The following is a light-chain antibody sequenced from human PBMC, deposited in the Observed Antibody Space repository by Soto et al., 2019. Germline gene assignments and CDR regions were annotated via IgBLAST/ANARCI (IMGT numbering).Light chain of an antibody. Sequence: DVVMTQSPLSLPVTLGQPASISCRSSHSLVYSDGIAYLNWFQQRPGQSPRRLIYKVSYRDSGVPDRFSGSGSGTHFTLRISRVEAEDVGVYYCMQGTHWPPYTFGQGTKLEIK. CDR3: MQGTHWPPYT. CDR2: KVS. CDR1: HSLVYSDGIAY. J-gene: IGKJ2*01. V-gene: IGKV2-30*01.